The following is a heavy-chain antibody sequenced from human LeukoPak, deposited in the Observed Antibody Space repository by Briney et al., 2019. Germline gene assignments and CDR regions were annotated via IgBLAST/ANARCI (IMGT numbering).Heavy chain of an antibody. CDR2: INSDGSST. V-gene: IGHV3-74*01. Sequence: GGSLRLSCEVSGLTFSSCWMHWVRQVPGKGLVWVSRINSDGSSTTYADSVKGRFTVSRDNSKNTLYLQMNSLRAEDTALYYCAKHAGSGWYSDLDYWGQGTLVTVSS. D-gene: IGHD6-19*01. J-gene: IGHJ4*02. CDR3: AKHAGSGWYSDLDY. CDR1: GLTFSSCW.